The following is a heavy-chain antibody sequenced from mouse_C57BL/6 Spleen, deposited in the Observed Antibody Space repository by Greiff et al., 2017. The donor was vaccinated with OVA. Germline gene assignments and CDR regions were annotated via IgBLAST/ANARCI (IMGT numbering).Heavy chain of an antibody. V-gene: IGHV5-12*01. J-gene: IGHJ3*01. D-gene: IGHD2-4*01. CDR2: ISNGGGST. CDR3: ARLDDYSWFAY. CDR1: GFTFSDYY. Sequence: EVKVVESGGGLVQPGGSLKLSCAASGFTFSDYYMYWVRQTPEKRLEWVAYISNGGGSTYYPDTVKGRFTISRDNAKNTPYLQMSRLKSEDTAMYYCARLDDYSWFAYWGQGTLVTVSA.